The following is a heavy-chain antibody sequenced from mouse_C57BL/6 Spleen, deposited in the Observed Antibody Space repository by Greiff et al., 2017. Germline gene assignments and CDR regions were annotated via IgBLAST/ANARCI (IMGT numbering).Heavy chain of an antibody. J-gene: IGHJ3*01. D-gene: IGHD3-2*02. CDR2: IDPSDSYT. Sequence: QVQLKQPGAELVRPGTSVKLSCKASGYTFTSYWMHWVKQRPGQGLEWIGVIDPSDSYTNYNQKFKGKATLTVDTSSSTAYMQLSSLTSEDSAVYYCAREGYSSACFAYWGQGTLVTVSA. CDR1: GYTFTSYW. CDR3: AREGYSSACFAY. V-gene: IGHV1-59*01.